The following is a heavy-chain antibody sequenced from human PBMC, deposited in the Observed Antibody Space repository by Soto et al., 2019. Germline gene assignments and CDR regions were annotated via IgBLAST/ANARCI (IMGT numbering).Heavy chain of an antibody. D-gene: IGHD5-12*01. CDR3: AKILRGRGVSGYDSSWGYDAFDI. Sequence: EVQLLESGGGLVQPGGSLRLSCAASGFTFSSYAMSWVRQAPGKGLEWVSAISGSGGSTYYADSVKGRFTISRDNSKNTLYLQMNSLRAEDTAVYYCAKILRGRGVSGYDSSWGYDAFDIWGQGTMVTVSS. CDR1: GFTFSSYA. V-gene: IGHV3-23*01. CDR2: ISGSGGST. J-gene: IGHJ3*02.